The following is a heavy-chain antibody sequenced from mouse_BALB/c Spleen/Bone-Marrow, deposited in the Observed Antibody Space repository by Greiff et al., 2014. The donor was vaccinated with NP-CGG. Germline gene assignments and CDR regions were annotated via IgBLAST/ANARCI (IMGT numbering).Heavy chain of an antibody. V-gene: IGHV14-3*02. CDR2: IDPANGNT. Sequence: EVNVVESGAELVKPGASVKLSCTASGFNIKDTYMHWVKQRPEQGLEWIGRIDPANGNTKYDPKFQGKATITADTSSSTAYMQLSSLTSEDSAVYLCARTCVVATNAMDYWGQGTSVTVSS. J-gene: IGHJ4*01. CDR1: GFNIKDTY. CDR3: ARTCVVATNAMDY. D-gene: IGHD1-1*01.